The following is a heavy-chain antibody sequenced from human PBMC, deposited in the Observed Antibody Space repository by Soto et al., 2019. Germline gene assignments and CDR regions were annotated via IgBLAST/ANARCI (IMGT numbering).Heavy chain of an antibody. CDR1: GGSISSGGYY. J-gene: IGHJ5*02. Sequence: SETLSLTCTVSGGSISSGGYYWSWIRQHPGKGLEWIGYIYYSGSTYYNPSLKSRVTISVDTSKNQFSLKLSSVTAADTAVYYCAREAFGVHSSWFDPWGQGTLVTVSS. CDR2: IYYSGST. D-gene: IGHD6-13*01. CDR3: AREAFGVHSSWFDP. V-gene: IGHV4-31*03.